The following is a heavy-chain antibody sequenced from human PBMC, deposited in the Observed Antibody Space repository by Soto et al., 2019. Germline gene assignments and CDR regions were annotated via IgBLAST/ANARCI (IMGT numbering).Heavy chain of an antibody. V-gene: IGHV3-23*01. Sequence: GGSPRLSCGAAEFQFGGYAGSRVSTPPGKGLEWVSGLSDSGGSTYYADSVKGRFTISRDNSMNTLYLQMNTLRAEDTAVYYCAKVSSGWYSGFFDYWGQGTLVTSPQ. J-gene: IGHJ4*02. CDR3: AKVSSGWYSGFFDY. CDR1: EFQFGGYA. D-gene: IGHD6-13*01. CDR2: LSDSGGST.